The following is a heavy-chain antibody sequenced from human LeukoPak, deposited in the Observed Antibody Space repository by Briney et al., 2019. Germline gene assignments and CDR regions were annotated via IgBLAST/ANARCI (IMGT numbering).Heavy chain of an antibody. CDR1: GYTFTGYF. CDR2: INPNSGGT. V-gene: IGHV1-2*02. J-gene: IGHJ4*02. CDR3: ARDNFFGFSYSWHFDY. D-gene: IGHD5-18*01. Sequence: ASVKVLCKTSGYTFTGYFLHWVRQAPGQGLEWMGWINPNSGGTNYAQKFQDRVTMTRDTSISTAYMELSRLRSDDTAVYYCARDNFFGFSYSWHFDYWGLGTLVTVSS.